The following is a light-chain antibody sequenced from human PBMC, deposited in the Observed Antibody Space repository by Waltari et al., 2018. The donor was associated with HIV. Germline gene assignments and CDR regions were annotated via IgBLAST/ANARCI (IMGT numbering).Light chain of an antibody. CDR3: CSYAGSPTFVI. J-gene: IGLJ2*01. Sequence: QSALTHPASVSGSLGPSIPISCTGTSRGIGSYNLVSWYQQYPGKAPKVIIYDVNKWPSGVSHCFSGFKAANTASLTISGLQAEDEAYYYCCSYAGSPTFVIFGGGTKVTVL. V-gene: IGLV2-23*02. CDR1: SRGIGSYNL. CDR2: DVN.